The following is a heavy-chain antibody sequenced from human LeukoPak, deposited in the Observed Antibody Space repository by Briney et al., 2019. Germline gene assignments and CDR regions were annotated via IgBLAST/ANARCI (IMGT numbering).Heavy chain of an antibody. CDR3: AKGSGYDARTYDY. D-gene: IGHD5-12*01. Sequence: GGSLRLSCAASGFTFSNYAMSWVRQAPGKGLEWVSAISSSGGTTYYADSVKVRFTISRDNSKNTLYLQMNSLRAEDTAVYYCAKGSGYDARTYDYWGQGTLVTVSS. V-gene: IGHV3-23*01. CDR2: ISSSGGTT. J-gene: IGHJ4*02. CDR1: GFTFSNYA.